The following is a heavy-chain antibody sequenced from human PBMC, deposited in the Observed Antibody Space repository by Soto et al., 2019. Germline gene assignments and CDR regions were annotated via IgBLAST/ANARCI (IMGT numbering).Heavy chain of an antibody. CDR2: IHYSGST. Sequence: SETLSLTCTVSCGSISNGDDYWSWIRQHPGKGLEWIGYIHYSGSTYYNPSLRSRVTISVDTSKNQFSLKLSSVTAADTAVYFCARADVVVVPAARRGWFDPWGQGTLVTVSS. CDR1: CGSISNGDDY. D-gene: IGHD2-2*01. V-gene: IGHV4-31*03. CDR3: ARADVVVVPAARRGWFDP. J-gene: IGHJ5*02.